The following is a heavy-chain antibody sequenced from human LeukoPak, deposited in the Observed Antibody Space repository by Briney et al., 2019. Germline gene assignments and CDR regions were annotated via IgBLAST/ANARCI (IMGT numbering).Heavy chain of an antibody. D-gene: IGHD6-6*01. Sequence: SETLSLTCTVSGGSISSYYWSWIRQPPGKGLEWIGEINHSGSTNYNPSLKSRVTISVDTSKNQFSLELSSVTAADTAVYYCAREEYYYDSWGQGTLVTVSS. CDR2: INHSGST. CDR3: AREEYYYDS. V-gene: IGHV4-34*01. J-gene: IGHJ4*02. CDR1: GGSISSYY.